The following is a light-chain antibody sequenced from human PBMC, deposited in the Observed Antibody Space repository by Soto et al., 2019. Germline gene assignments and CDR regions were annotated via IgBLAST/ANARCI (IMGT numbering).Light chain of an antibody. Sequence: EIIMTQSPATLSVSPGEGATLSCRASQGIGSTLAWYQHKPGQTPRLLIYGASTRVTGVPARFSGSGSGTEFILIISSLQSEDFAVYYCQHYNNWPPWTFGQGTKVDIK. CDR1: QGIGST. CDR3: QHYNNWPPWT. J-gene: IGKJ1*01. CDR2: GAS. V-gene: IGKV3-15*01.